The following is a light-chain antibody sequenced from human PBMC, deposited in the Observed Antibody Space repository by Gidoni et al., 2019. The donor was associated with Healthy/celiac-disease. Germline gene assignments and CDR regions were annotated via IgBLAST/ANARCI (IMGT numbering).Light chain of an antibody. CDR1: QGISSY. J-gene: IGKJ4*01. CDR3: QQYYSFPLT. V-gene: IGKV1D-8*02. CDR2: AAS. Sequence: AIWMTQSPSLLSASTGDRVPISCRMSQGISSYLACYQQKPGKAPELLICAASTLQSGVPSRISGSGSGTYFTLTISCLQSEDFATYYCQQYYSFPLTFGGXTKVEIK.